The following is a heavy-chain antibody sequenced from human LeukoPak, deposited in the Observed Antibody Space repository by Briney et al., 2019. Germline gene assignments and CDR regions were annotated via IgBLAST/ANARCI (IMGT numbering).Heavy chain of an antibody. CDR2: IYYSGST. D-gene: IGHD3-10*01. Sequence: SETLSLTCTVSGGSISSGDYYWSWIRQPPGKGLEWIGYIYYSGSTYYNPSLKSRVTISVDTSKNQFSLKLSSVTAADTAVYYCARDRNHGSGSFSYDCWGQGTLVTVSS. CDR1: GGSISSGDYY. CDR3: ARDRNHGSGSFSYDC. J-gene: IGHJ4*02. V-gene: IGHV4-30-4*02.